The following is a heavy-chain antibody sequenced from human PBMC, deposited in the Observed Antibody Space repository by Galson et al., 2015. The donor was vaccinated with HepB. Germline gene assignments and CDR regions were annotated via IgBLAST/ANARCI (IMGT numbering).Heavy chain of an antibody. V-gene: IGHV3-7*01. J-gene: IGHJ1*01. Sequence: SLRLSCAASGFTFRSNWMSWVRQAPGKGLEWVANIKQDGSEKYYVDSVKGRFTISRDNAKNSLHLQMNRLRAEDTAVYYCARGAVDGPGYVQDWGQGTLVIVSS. CDR1: GFTFRSNW. CDR2: IKQDGSEK. D-gene: IGHD6-19*01. CDR3: ARGAVDGPGYVQD.